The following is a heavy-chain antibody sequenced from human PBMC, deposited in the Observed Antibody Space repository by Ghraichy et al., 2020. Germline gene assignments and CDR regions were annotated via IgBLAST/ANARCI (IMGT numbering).Heavy chain of an antibody. J-gene: IGHJ6*02. CDR2: INHSGST. Sequence: SQTLSLTCAVYGGSFSGYYWSWIRQPPGKGLEWIGDINHSGSTNYNPSLKSRVTISVDTSKNQLSLKLSSVTAADTAGYYCARRGGAYCTTTSCPKNYYYSGMDVWGQGTTVTVSS. CDR1: GGSFSGYY. D-gene: IGHD2-2*01. CDR3: ARRGGAYCTTTSCPKNYYYSGMDV. V-gene: IGHV4-34*01.